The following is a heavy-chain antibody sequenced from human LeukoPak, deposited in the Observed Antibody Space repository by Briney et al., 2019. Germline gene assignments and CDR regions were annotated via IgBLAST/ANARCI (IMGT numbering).Heavy chain of an antibody. CDR1: RYTFTAYY. Sequence: ASVKVSCKASRYTFTAYYMHWMRQSPGQQLEWMGWINHNNGGKHYAEQFKGRVNMTRDTYITTAYMDLSSLRSDDTAVYYCARARGEGYYMDVWGKGTTVTVSS. J-gene: IGHJ6*03. CDR2: INHNNGGK. V-gene: IGHV1-2*02. CDR3: ARARGEGYYMDV.